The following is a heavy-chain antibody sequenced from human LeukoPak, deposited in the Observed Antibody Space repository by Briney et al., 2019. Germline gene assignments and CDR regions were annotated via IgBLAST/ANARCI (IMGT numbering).Heavy chain of an antibody. CDR2: IYYSGRT. D-gene: IGHD3-3*01. CDR3: ASINGYTDFSCWCAA. V-gene: IGHV4-39*01. CDR1: RGSACSRSYN. J-gene: IGHJ4*02. Sequence: PSETLIITGRPSRGSACSRSYNSGLIRQPPGKGLEWIGSIYYSGRTYYNPSLKSRVTISVDTSKNQFSLKLSDVCAPGPAVYSCASINGYTDFSCWCAAWGQGSLVTVSS.